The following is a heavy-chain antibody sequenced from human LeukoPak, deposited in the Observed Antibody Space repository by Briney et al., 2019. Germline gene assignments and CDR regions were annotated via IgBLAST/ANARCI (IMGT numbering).Heavy chain of an antibody. CDR2: INWNGGST. CDR1: GFTFDDYG. J-gene: IGHJ3*02. V-gene: IGHV3-20*04. CDR3: ARGGSYLSAFDI. Sequence: AGGSLRLSCAASGFTFDDYGMSWVRQAPGKGLEWVSGINWNGGSTGYADSVKGRFTISRDNSKNTLYLQMNSLRAGDTAVYYCARGGSYLSAFDIWGQGTMVTVSS. D-gene: IGHD1-26*01.